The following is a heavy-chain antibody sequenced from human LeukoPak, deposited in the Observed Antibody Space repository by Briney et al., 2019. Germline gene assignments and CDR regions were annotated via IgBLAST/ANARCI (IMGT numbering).Heavy chain of an antibody. D-gene: IGHD3-22*01. J-gene: IGHJ5*02. CDR3: ARDYDSSGYYPNWFDP. Sequence: SETLSLTCTVSGGSISSYYWSWVRQPPGKGLEWIGYIYYSGSTNYNPSLTSRGTISVDTSKNQFSLKLSSVTAADTAVYYCARDYDSSGYYPNWFDPWGQGTLVTVSS. CDR1: GGSISSYY. CDR2: IYYSGST. V-gene: IGHV4-59*01.